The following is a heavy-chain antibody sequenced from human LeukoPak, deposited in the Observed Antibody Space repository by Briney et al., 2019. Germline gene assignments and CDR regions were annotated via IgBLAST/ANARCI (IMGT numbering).Heavy chain of an antibody. CDR3: ARWGIVVVPAAPFDPGYGMDV. J-gene: IGHJ6*02. D-gene: IGHD2-2*01. Sequence: SETLSLTCAVYGGSISSYYWSWIRQPPGKGLEWIGEINHSGSTNYNPSLKSRVTISVDTSKNQFSLKLSSVTAADTAVYYCARWGIVVVPAAPFDPGYGMDVWGQGTTVTVSS. CDR1: GGSISSYY. V-gene: IGHV4-34*01. CDR2: INHSGST.